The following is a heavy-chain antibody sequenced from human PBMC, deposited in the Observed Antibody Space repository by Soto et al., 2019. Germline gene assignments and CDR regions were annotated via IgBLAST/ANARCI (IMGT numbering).Heavy chain of an antibody. CDR3: AKALGELSPESYDS. V-gene: IGHV3-30*18. Sequence: QVQLVESGGGVVQPGRSLRLSCAASGFTFSSYGMHWVRQAPGKGLEWVAIVSYDGSNKYYADSVKGRFTISRDNSRNTLYRQMNSLRAEDTAVYYCAKALGELSPESYDSWGQGTLVTVSS. J-gene: IGHJ4*02. D-gene: IGHD3-16*02. CDR1: GFTFSSYG. CDR2: VSYDGSNK.